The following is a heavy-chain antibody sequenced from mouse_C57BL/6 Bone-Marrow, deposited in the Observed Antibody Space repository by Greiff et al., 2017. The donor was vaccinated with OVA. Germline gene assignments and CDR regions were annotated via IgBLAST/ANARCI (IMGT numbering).Heavy chain of an antibody. CDR1: GYSFTGYY. CDR3: ARGRLFAY. V-gene: IGHV1-42*01. J-gene: IGHJ3*01. CDR2: INPSTGGT. Sequence: VQLQQSGPELVKPGASVKISCKASGYSFTGYYMNWVKQSPEKSLEWIGEINPSTGGTTYNQKFKAKATLTVDKSSSTAYMQLKSLTSEDSAVYYCARGRLFAYWGQGTLVTVSA.